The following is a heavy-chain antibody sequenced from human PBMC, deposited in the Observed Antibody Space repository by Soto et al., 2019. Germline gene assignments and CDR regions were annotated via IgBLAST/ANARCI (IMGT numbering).Heavy chain of an antibody. J-gene: IGHJ3*02. V-gene: IGHV5-10-1*01. D-gene: IGHD2-15*01. CDR1: GYRFTGFW. CDR3: ARPASGGSRDAFDI. CDR2: IDPNDSFI. Sequence: PGESLKISCQGSGYRFTGFWLNWVCQKPGKGLEWVGRIDPNDSFINYSPPFEGHVTISADKSISTAYLQWTRLQAADTAIYYCARPASGGSRDAFDIWGQGTMVTVSS.